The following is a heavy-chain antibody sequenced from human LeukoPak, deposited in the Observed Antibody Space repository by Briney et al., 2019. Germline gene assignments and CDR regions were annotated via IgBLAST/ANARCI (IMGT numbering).Heavy chain of an antibody. D-gene: IGHD2/OR15-2a*01. V-gene: IGHV4-39*07. CDR2: IFYSGST. J-gene: IGHJ6*03. Sequence: SETLSLTCTVSSGSISTSNYYWGWVRQPPGKALEWIGNIFYSGSTYYSPSLKSRVTISLDTSKNQFSLKLSSVTAADTAVYHCARNSRGYYYYYMDVWGKGTTVTISS. CDR1: SGSISTSNYY. CDR3: ARNSRGYYYYYMDV.